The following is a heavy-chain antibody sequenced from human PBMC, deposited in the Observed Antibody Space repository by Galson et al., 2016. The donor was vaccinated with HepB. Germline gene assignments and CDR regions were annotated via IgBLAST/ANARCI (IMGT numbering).Heavy chain of an antibody. CDR1: PDSIRTSSYY. J-gene: IGHJ4*02. D-gene: IGHD6-19*01. Sequence: SETLSLTCTVSPDSIRTSSYYWGWIRQPPGKGLEWIGSIFYTEKSTYYNPSLQSRVTMSVDTSKNQFSLKLSSATAADTAVYYCARHIYSSGWPFDYWGQGTLVTVSS. V-gene: IGHV4-39*01. CDR2: IFYTEKST. CDR3: ARHIYSSGWPFDY.